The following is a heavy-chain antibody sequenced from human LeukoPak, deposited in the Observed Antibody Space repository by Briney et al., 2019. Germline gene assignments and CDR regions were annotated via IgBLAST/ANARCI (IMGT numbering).Heavy chain of an antibody. CDR2: IYHSGST. CDR1: GGSISSAGDY. Sequence: PSQTLSLICTVSGGSISSAGDYWSWIRQPPGKGLEWIGYIYHSGSTTYNPSLKSRVTLSRDKSKNQFSLKLNSVTAADPAVYYCARARYNWFDPWGQGTLVTVSS. V-gene: IGHV4-30-2*01. D-gene: IGHD3-16*02. CDR3: ARARYNWFDP. J-gene: IGHJ5*02.